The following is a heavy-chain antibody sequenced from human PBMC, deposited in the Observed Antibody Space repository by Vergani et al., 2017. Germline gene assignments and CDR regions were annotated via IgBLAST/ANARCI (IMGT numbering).Heavy chain of an antibody. V-gene: IGHV3-9*01. Sequence: EVQLVESGGGLVQPGRSLRLSCAASGFTFGDYAMHWVRQAPGKGLEWVSGIKSDGRTSYAESVRGRFTISRDTSRNAVYLQMNILRVEDTGVYYCTRSECSGTTCYGHYFDLWGHGILVTVSS. CDR1: GFTFGDYA. D-gene: IGHD2-15*01. J-gene: IGHJ4*01. CDR2: IKSDGRT. CDR3: TRSECSGTTCYGHYFDL.